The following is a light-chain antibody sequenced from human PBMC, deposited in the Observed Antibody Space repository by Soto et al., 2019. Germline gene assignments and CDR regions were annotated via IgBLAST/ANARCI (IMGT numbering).Light chain of an antibody. CDR1: SSNIGSNY. CDR3: GGWDDSLSGPV. J-gene: IGLJ2*01. CDR2: RNN. Sequence: QLVLTQPPSASGTPGQRVNISCSGSSSNIGSNYVYWYRQFPGTAPKLPIQRNNQRPSGVPARFSGSKSGTSASLAISGLRSEDEADYYCGGWDDSLSGPVFGGGTQLTVL. V-gene: IGLV1-47*01.